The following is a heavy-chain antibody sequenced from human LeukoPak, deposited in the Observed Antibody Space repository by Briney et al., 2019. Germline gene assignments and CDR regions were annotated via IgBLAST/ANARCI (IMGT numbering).Heavy chain of an antibody. CDR3: ARGVSYYFDY. Sequence: ASVKVSCKASGYTFSDYYMHWVRQAPGQGLEWMGWINPNSGGTNYAQKFQGRVTMTRDMSISTAYMEVSRLTSDDTAVYYCARGVSYYFDYWGQGTLVTVSS. CDR2: INPNSGGT. J-gene: IGHJ4*02. CDR1: GYTFSDYY. V-gene: IGHV1-2*02.